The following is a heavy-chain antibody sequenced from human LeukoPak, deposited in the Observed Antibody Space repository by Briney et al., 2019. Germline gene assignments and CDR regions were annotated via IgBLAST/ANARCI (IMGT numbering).Heavy chain of an antibody. J-gene: IGHJ4*02. CDR2: INPNSGDT. V-gene: IGHV1-2*02. CDR3: ARGPYDY. CDR1: RYIFTGFY. Sequence: ASVKVSCKASRYIFTGFYIHWVRQAPGQGLEWMGWINPNSGDTNYAQKFQGGVSMTTDTSINTAYMDLNRLRSDDSAIYYCARGPYDYWGQGTLVTVSS.